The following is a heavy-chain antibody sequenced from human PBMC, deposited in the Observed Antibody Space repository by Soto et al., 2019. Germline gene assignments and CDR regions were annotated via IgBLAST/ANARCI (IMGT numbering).Heavy chain of an antibody. V-gene: IGHV3-48*01. CDR1: GFTFSSYS. Sequence: GGSLRLSCAASGFTFSSYSMNWVRQAPGKGLEWVSYISSSSSTIYYADSVKGRFTISRDNAKNSLYLQMNSLRAEDTAVYYCARRYEDIVVVPAAIRLMDVWGKGTTVPVSS. CDR2: ISSSSSTI. J-gene: IGHJ6*03. CDR3: ARRYEDIVVVPAAIRLMDV. D-gene: IGHD2-2*02.